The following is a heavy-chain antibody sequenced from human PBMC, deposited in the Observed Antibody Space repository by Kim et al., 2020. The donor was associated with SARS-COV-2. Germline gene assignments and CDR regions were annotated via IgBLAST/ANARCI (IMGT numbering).Heavy chain of an antibody. D-gene: IGHD3-9*01. CDR1: GFTFSSYA. V-gene: IGHV3-23*01. Sequence: GGSLRLSCAVSGFTFSSYAMSWVRQAAGKGLEWVSAISATGGSPYYADSVKGRFAISRDNSKNNLYLQMNSLRAEDTAIYYCAKYPTGYSSFDDWEEGT. CDR2: ISATGGSP. J-gene: IGHJ4*02. CDR3: AKYPTGYSSFDD.